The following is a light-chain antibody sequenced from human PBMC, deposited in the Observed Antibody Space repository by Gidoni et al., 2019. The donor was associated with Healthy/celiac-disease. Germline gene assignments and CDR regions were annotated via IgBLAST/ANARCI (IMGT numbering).Light chain of an antibody. J-gene: IGKJ1*01. CDR3: QQYNSYPRT. V-gene: IGKV1-5*01. CDR1: KSISSW. Sequence: DIKMTQSPSTLSASVGDRVTITCRASKSISSWLAWYQQKPGKAPKLLIYDASSLESGVPSRFSGSGSGTEFTLTISSLQPDDFATYYCQQYNSYPRTFGQXTKVEIK. CDR2: DAS.